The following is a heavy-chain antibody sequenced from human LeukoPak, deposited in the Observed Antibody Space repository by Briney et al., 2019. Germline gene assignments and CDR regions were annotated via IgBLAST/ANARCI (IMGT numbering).Heavy chain of an antibody. J-gene: IGHJ4*02. CDR1: GFTFSSFA. CDR3: ADDFWSGYYGDY. Sequence: PGGSLRLSCAASGFTFSSFAMSGVRPAPGGGRGGVSAICGSGGRTYYAASVKGRFTISRDNSTNPPDLEMSTLRAEDTAVYYCADDFWSGYYGDYWGQGTLLTVSS. CDR2: ICGSGGRT. D-gene: IGHD3-3*01. V-gene: IGHV3-23*01.